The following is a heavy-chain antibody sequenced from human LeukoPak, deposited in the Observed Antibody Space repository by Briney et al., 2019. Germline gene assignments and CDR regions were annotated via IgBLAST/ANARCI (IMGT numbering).Heavy chain of an antibody. V-gene: IGHV4-31*03. J-gene: IGHJ5*02. CDR1: GGSISSGGYY. Sequence: SQTLSLTCTVSGGSISSGGYYWSWIRQHPGKGLEWIGYIYYSGSTYYNPSLKSRVTISVDTSKNRFSLKLSSVTAADTAVYYCARVRTLNWNYVDWFDPWGQGTLVTVSS. CDR3: ARVRTLNWNYVDWFDP. CDR2: IYYSGST. D-gene: IGHD1-7*01.